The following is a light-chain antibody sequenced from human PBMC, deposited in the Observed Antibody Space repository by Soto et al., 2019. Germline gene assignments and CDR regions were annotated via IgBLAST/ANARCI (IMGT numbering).Light chain of an antibody. J-gene: IGKJ5*01. V-gene: IGKV3D-15*01. CDR2: VAS. CDR3: QQYNNWPPIT. CDR1: HSVSNN. Sequence: EIVLTQSPGTLSLSPGERATLSSRASHSVSNNYLAWYQQKPGQAPTLLIYVASTRATGTPARFSGSGSGTETTLSISSLQSENFAVYYSQQYNNWPPITLGKGTRL.